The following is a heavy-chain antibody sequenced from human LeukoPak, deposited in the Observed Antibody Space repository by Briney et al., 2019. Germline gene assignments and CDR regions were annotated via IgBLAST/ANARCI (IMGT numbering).Heavy chain of an antibody. Sequence: GSLTLSCAASGFTCSSYAMSWVRQAPGKGLEWVSAISGSGGSTYYADSVKGRFTISRDNTKNTLYLQMNSLRAEDTAVYYCAKDRLLRYMDVWGKGTTVTVSS. CDR1: GFTCSSYA. CDR3: AKDRLLRYMDV. J-gene: IGHJ6*03. CDR2: ISGSGGST. D-gene: IGHD2-21*01. V-gene: IGHV3-23*01.